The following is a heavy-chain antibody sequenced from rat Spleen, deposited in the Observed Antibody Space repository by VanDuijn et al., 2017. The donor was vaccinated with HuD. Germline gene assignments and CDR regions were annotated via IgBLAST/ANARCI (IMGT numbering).Heavy chain of an antibody. CDR1: GFTFSDYA. CDR2: IIYDGSST. CDR3: ARHDYSAPVDY. D-gene: IGHD3-3*01. Sequence: EVQLVESGGDLVQPGRSLKFSCAASGFTFSDYAMAWVRQAPKKGLEWVATIIYDGSSTYYRDSVKGRFTISRDNAKNTLYLQMDSLRSEETATYYCARHDYSAPVDYWGQGVMVTVSS. J-gene: IGHJ2*01. V-gene: IGHV5-17*01.